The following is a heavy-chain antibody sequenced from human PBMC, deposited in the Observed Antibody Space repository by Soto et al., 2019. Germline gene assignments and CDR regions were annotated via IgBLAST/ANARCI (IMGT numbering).Heavy chain of an antibody. CDR2: ISYDGTNK. CDR1: GFTFSSFG. D-gene: IGHD6-6*01. J-gene: IGHJ6*02. V-gene: IGHV3-30*18. CDR3: AKVQYTSSPHYYGMDV. Sequence: PGGSLRLSCAASGFTFSSFGMHWVRQAPGKGLEWVAVISYDGTNKYYVDSVKGRFTISRDNSKNTLYLQMNSLRAEDTAVYYCAKVQYTSSPHYYGMDVWGQGTTVTVSS.